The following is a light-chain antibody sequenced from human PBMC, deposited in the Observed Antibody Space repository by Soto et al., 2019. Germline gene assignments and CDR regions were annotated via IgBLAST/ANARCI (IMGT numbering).Light chain of an antibody. CDR3: QQRSNWLT. CDR2: DAS. V-gene: IGKV3-11*01. CDR1: QSFSSY. J-gene: IGKJ4*01. Sequence: EIVLTQSPATLSLSPGERATLSCRASQSFSSYLAWYQQKPGQAPRLLIYDASNRATGIPARFSGSVSGTDFTLTISSLEPEDFAVYYCQQRSNWLTFGGGTKVEIK.